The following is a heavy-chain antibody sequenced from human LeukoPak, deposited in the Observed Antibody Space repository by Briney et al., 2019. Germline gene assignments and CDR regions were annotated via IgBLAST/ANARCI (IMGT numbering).Heavy chain of an antibody. V-gene: IGHV3-23*01. J-gene: IGHJ3*02. D-gene: IGHD3-22*01. CDR1: GFTFSSYA. Sequence: GGSLRLSCAASGFTFSSYAMGWVRHAPGEGLAWVSSISSSGVSTYYAGSVKGRFTISRDNSKNSLSLQMNSLRAEDTAVYYGAKEYYKSSSSYYDDAFDIWGQGTMVTVSS. CDR2: ISSSGVST. CDR3: AKEYYKSSSSYYDDAFDI.